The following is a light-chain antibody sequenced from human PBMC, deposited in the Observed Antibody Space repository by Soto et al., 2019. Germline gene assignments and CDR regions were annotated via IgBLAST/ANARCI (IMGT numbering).Light chain of an antibody. CDR1: QSVSSY. CDR3: QQYGTSPPT. J-gene: IGKJ1*01. CDR2: DAS. Sequence: EIVLTQSPATLSLSPGERATLSCRASQSVSSYLAWYQQKPGQAPRLLISDASNRATGIPARFSGSGSETDFTLTISSLEPEDFAVYYCQQYGTSPPTFGQGTKVEI. V-gene: IGKV3-11*01.